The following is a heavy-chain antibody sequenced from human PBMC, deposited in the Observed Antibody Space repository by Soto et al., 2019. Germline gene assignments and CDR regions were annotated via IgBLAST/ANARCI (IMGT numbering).Heavy chain of an antibody. CDR1: GFTFSSYL. J-gene: IGHJ6*03. V-gene: IGHV3-7*01. D-gene: IGHD6-13*01. CDR2: IKQDGSEK. Sequence: EVQLVESGGGLVQPGGSLRLSCAASGFTFSSYLMSWVRQAPGKGLEWVANIKQDGSEKYYVDSVKGRFTISRDNAKNSLYLQMNSLRAEDTAVYYCARERYSSSWYGDYYYYMDVWGKGTTVTVSS. CDR3: ARERYSSSWYGDYYYYMDV.